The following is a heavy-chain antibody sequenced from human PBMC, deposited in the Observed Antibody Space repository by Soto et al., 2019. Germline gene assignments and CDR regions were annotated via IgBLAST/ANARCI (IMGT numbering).Heavy chain of an antibody. CDR2: IYWDDDK. V-gene: IGHV2-5*02. CDR1: GFSLRSSGVG. CDR3: ARQFSGNPSDY. Sequence: GPTLVNPTQTLTLTCTFSGFSLRSSGVGVAWIRQPPGKALEWLALIYWDDDKRFSPSLKNRLTIAKDTSKEQVVLSMTNVGPVDTGTYYCARQFSGNPSDYWGQGTLVTVSS. D-gene: IGHD1-26*01. J-gene: IGHJ4*02.